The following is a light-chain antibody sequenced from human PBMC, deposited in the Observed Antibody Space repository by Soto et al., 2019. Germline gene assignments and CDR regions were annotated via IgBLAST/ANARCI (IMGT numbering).Light chain of an antibody. CDR2: DNN. V-gene: IGLV1-51*01. CDR1: SSNIGNNY. CDR3: ATWDGSLPGEV. Sequence: QSVLTQSPSVSAAPGQKVTISCSGSSSNIGNNYVSWYQQLPGTAPKLPIYDNNKRPSGIPDRFSGSKSGTSGTLDITGLQTGDEADYYCATWDGSLPGEVFGGGTQLTVL. J-gene: IGLJ2*01.